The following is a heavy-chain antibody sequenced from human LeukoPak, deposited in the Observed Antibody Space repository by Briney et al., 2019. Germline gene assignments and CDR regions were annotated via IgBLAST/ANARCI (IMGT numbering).Heavy chain of an antibody. CDR1: GFTFSSYG. V-gene: IGHV3-30*03. D-gene: IGHD3-10*01. Sequence: PGRSLRLSCAASGFTFSSYGMHWVRQAPGKGLEWVAVISYDGSNKYYADSVKGRFTISRDNAENSLYLQMNSLRVEDTAVYYCARGVRARDYWGQGTLITVSS. CDR2: ISYDGSNK. J-gene: IGHJ4*02. CDR3: ARGVRARDY.